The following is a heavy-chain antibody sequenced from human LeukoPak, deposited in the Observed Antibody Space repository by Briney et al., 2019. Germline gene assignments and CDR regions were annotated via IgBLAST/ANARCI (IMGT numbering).Heavy chain of an antibody. Sequence: GRSLRLSCAASGFTFSSYGMHWVRQAPGKGLEWVAVIWYDGSNKCYADSVKGRFTISRDNSKNTLYLQMNSLRAEDTAVYYCAGDSRSGYHDYWGQGTLVTVSS. J-gene: IGHJ4*02. CDR2: IWYDGSNK. D-gene: IGHD3-22*01. V-gene: IGHV3-33*01. CDR3: AGDSRSGYHDY. CDR1: GFTFSSYG.